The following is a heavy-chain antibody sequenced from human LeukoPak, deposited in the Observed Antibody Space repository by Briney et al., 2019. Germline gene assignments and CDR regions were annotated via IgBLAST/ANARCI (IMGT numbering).Heavy chain of an antibody. CDR1: GYTFTSYA. V-gene: IGHV1-3*01. CDR3: ARDYSGLYDSDAFDI. J-gene: IGHJ3*02. Sequence: ASVKVSCKASGYTFTSYAIHWVRQAPGQRLEWMGWINAGNDNTRYSQKFQGRVTITRDTFASTAYMELRSLRSDDTAVYYCARDYSGLYDSDAFDIWGQGTMVTVSS. CDR2: INAGNDNT. D-gene: IGHD3-3*01.